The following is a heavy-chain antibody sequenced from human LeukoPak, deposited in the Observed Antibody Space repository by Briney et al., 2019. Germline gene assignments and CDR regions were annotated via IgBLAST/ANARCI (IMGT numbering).Heavy chain of an antibody. Sequence: GSLRLSCAASGFTFDDYAMHWIRQPPGKGLEWIGYIYYSGSTNYNPSLKSRVTISVDTSKNQFSLKLSSVTAADTAVYYCARGHSSSWYSFDYWGQGTLVTVSS. V-gene: IGHV4-59*01. CDR1: GFTFDDYA. CDR3: ARGHSSSWYSFDY. J-gene: IGHJ4*02. CDR2: IYYSGST. D-gene: IGHD6-13*01.